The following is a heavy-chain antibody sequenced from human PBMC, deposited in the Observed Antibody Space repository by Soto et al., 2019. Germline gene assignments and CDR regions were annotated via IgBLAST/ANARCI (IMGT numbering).Heavy chain of an antibody. CDR1: GFSLSNARIG. V-gene: IGHV2-26*01. Sequence: QVTLKESGPVLVKPTETLTLTCTVSGFSLSNARIGVSWIRQPPGKALEWLAHIFSNGEKSYSTSLKSRLTISKDTSKSQVVLTMTNMDPVDTATYYCARGRAAAGTIAFDIWGQGTMVTVSS. J-gene: IGHJ3*02. CDR2: IFSNGEK. D-gene: IGHD6-13*01. CDR3: ARGRAAAGTIAFDI.